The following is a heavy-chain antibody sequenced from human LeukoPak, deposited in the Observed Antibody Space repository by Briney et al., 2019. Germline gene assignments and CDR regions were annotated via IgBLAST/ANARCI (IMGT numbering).Heavy chain of an antibody. CDR1: EFTFTAYW. CDR2: INRDGTTT. Sequence: GRSLRLSCTTSEFTFTAYWMHWVRQVARNVLVWVSRINRDGTTTTYADSVQGRFTISRDNAKNTLYLQMDTLRVEDTAVYYCASSTTRGINSSYAYHMDVWGRGTTVTVSS. V-gene: IGHV3-74*01. J-gene: IGHJ6*03. CDR3: ASSTTRGINSSYAYHMDV. D-gene: IGHD5-12*01.